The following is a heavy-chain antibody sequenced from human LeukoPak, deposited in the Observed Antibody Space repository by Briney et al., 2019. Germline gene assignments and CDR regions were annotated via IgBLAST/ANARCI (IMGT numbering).Heavy chain of an antibody. J-gene: IGHJ4*02. CDR1: GFTFSSYW. V-gene: IGHV3-7*01. D-gene: IGHD3-16*01. CDR3: ARDRPFGGVLDFDY. Sequence: SGGSLRLSCAASGFTFSSYWMSWVRQAPGKGLEWVGNIKQDGSEKYSVDSVKGRFTISRDNAKNSLYLEMNSLRAEDTAVYYCARDRPFGGVLDFDYWGQGTLVTVSS. CDR2: IKQDGSEK.